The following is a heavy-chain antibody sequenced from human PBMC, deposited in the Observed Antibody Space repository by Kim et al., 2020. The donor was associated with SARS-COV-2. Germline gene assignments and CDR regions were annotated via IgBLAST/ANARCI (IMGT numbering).Heavy chain of an antibody. V-gene: IGHV4-39*07. D-gene: IGHD3-22*01. CDR3: ARDLYYDSSGYYGY. Sequence: SETLSLTCTVSGGSISSSSYYWGWIRQPPGKGLEWIGSIYYSGSTYYNPSLKSRVTISVDTSKNQFSLKLSSVTAADTAVYYCARDLYYDSSGYYGYWGQGTLVTVSS. J-gene: IGHJ4*02. CDR1: GGSISSSSYY. CDR2: IYYSGST.